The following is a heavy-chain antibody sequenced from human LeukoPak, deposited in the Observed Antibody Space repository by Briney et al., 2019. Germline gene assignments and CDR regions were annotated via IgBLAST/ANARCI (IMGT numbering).Heavy chain of an antibody. V-gene: IGHV3-23*01. D-gene: IGHD5/OR15-5a*01. CDR3: AKDLPLQSTENTY. CDR2: INDSGGNT. J-gene: IGHJ4*02. Sequence: GGSLRLSCAAPGFTFSTYGMTWVRQAPGEGLEWVSTINDSGGNTHYADSVKGRFTISRDNSKNMLYLQMNSLRAEDTAVYYCAKDLPLQSTENTYWGQGTLVTVSS. CDR1: GFTFSTYG.